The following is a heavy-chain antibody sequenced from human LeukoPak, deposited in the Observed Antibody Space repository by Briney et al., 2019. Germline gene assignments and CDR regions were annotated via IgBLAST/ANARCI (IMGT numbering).Heavy chain of an antibody. CDR3: ARERVENQQLVGGNY. Sequence: GGSLRLSCAASGLTVSSNYMSWVRQAPGKGLEWVSVIYSGGSTYYADSVKGRFTISRDNSENTLYLQMNSLRAEDTAVYYCARERVENQQLVGGNYWGQGTLVTVSS. J-gene: IGHJ4*02. V-gene: IGHV3-66*01. D-gene: IGHD6-6*01. CDR1: GLTVSSNY. CDR2: IYSGGST.